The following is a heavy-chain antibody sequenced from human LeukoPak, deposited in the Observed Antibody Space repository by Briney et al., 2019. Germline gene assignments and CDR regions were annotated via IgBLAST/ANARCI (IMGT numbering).Heavy chain of an antibody. CDR3: AKSEDYDILAGYYPLDY. V-gene: IGHV3-23*01. CDR1: GFTFSSYA. Sequence: GGSLRLSCAASGFTFSSYAMSWVRQAPGKGLEWVSAISGSGGSTYYADPVKGRFTISRDNSKNTLYLQMNSLRAEDTAVYYCAKSEDYDILAGYYPLDYWGQGTLVTVSS. CDR2: ISGSGGST. J-gene: IGHJ4*02. D-gene: IGHD3-9*01.